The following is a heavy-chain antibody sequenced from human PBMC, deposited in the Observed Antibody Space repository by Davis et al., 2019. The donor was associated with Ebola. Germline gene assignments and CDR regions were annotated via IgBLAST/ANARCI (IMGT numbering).Heavy chain of an antibody. CDR3: ARALTTVTTGWFDP. V-gene: IGHV1-18*01. D-gene: IGHD4-17*01. Sequence: ASVKVSCKASGYTFTTYGISWVRQAPGQGLEWMGWISAYNGNTNYAQKLQGRVTMTTDTSTSTAYMELRSLRSDDTAVYYCARALTTVTTGWFDPWGQGTLVTVSS. CDR2: ISAYNGNT. J-gene: IGHJ5*02. CDR1: GYTFTTYG.